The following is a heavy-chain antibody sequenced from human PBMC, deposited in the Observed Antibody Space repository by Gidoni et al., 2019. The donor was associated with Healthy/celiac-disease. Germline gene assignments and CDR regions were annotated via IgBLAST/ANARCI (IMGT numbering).Heavy chain of an antibody. D-gene: IGHD4-17*01. CDR2: ISGSGGST. J-gene: IGHJ4*02. V-gene: IGHV3-23*01. Sequence: ELQLLESGGGLVQPGGSLRLSCSASGFTFSGYAMSWVRQAPGKGLEWVSAISGSGGSTYYADSVKGRFTISRDNSKNTLYLQMNSLRAEDTAVYYCAKGRGEYGDYRADFDYWGQGTLVTVSS. CDR1: GFTFSGYA. CDR3: AKGRGEYGDYRADFDY.